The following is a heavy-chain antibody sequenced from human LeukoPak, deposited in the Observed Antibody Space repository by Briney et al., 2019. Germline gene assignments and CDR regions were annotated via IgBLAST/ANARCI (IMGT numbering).Heavy chain of an antibody. V-gene: IGHV3-33*01. CDR3: ARDSARVGGTPLYYFDY. D-gene: IGHD1-26*01. J-gene: IGHJ4*02. CDR2: IWYDGSNK. CDR1: GFTFSSYG. Sequence: GRSLRLSCAASGFTFSSYGMHWVRQAPGKGLEWVAVIWYDGSNKYYADSVKGRFTISRDNSKNTLYLQMNSLRAEDTAVYYCARDSARVGGTPLYYFDYWGQGTLVTVSS.